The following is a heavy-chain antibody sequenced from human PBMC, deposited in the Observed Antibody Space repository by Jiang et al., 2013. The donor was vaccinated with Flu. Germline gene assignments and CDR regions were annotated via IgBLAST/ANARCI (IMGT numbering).Heavy chain of an antibody. CDR3: VRTSAYAHNCFDP. CDR1: GDSITATGYY. D-gene: IGHD3-16*01. CDR2: IYYTGTT. J-gene: IGHJ5*02. V-gene: IGHV4-39*01. Sequence: GSGLVKPAETLSLTCDVSGDSITATGYYWGYIRQPPGRGLEWIGFIYYTGTTSYNPSIRSRVTISGDTSKNQVSLRLTSVTAADTAVYYCVRTSAYAHNCFDPWGQGTLVTVSS.